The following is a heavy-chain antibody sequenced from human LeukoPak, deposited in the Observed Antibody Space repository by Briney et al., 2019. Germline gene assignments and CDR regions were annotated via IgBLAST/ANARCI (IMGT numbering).Heavy chain of an antibody. CDR2: INHSGST. CDR1: GGSFSGYY. CDR3: ARGAHWITMVRGVRGWLDP. J-gene: IGHJ5*02. Sequence: PSETLSLTCAVYGGSFSGYYWSWIRQPPGKGLEWIGEINHSGSTNYNPSLKSRVTISVDTSRNQFSLKLSSVTAADTAVYYCARGAHWITMVRGVRGWLDPWGQGTLVTVSS. V-gene: IGHV4-34*01. D-gene: IGHD3-10*01.